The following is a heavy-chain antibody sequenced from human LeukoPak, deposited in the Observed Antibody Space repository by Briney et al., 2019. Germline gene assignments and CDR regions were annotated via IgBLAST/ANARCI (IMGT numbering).Heavy chain of an antibody. CDR2: IRWRASGETT. Sequence: QPGRSLRLSCTASGFTFRDYAMGSVPQAPGKGVGRVALIRWRASGETTVYAAYVRDRFTILRDDSKSITYLQMNSMKAEDEAVYYCTRPIYCSTSGCQGYYFDYWGQGTLVTVSS. V-gene: IGHV3-49*04. CDR3: TRPIYCSTSGCQGYYFDY. J-gene: IGHJ4*02. CDR1: GFTFRDYA. D-gene: IGHD2-2*01.